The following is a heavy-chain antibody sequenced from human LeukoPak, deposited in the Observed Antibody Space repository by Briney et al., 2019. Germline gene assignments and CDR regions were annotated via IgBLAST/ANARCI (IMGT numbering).Heavy chain of an antibody. J-gene: IGHJ3*02. CDR3: AREKSDIVATYAFDI. Sequence: ASVKVSCKASGYTFNHNYLHWVRQAPGQGLEWMGRIIPILGIANYAQKFQGRVTITADKSTSIAYMELSSLRSEDTAVYYCAREKSDIVATYAFDIRGQGTMVTVSS. V-gene: IGHV1-69*04. CDR2: IIPILGIA. CDR1: GYTFNHNY. D-gene: IGHD5-12*01.